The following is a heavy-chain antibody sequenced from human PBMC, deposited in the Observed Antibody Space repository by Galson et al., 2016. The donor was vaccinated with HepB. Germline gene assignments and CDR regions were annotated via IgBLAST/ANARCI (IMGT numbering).Heavy chain of an antibody. J-gene: IGHJ6*02. CDR2: IIPFLGTS. CDR3: AKSAGYYGSGYYYAMDV. V-gene: IGHV1-69*06. CDR1: GGTFRFYV. Sequence: SCKASGGTFRFYVISWVRQAPGQGLEWMGGIIPFLGTSNYAQRFQGRVTITADKSTSTAYMELSGLRSGDTAVYYCAKSAGYYGSGYYYAMDVWGQGTTVIVAS. D-gene: IGHD3-10*01.